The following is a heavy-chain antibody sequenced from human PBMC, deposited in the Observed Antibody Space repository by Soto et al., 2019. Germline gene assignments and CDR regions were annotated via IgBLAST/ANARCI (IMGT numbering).Heavy chain of an antibody. CDR1: GGSISSYY. V-gene: IGHV4-59*08. CDR3: ARLDSSKVYGDYGYYYYYYMDV. Sequence: SETLSLTCTVSGGSISSYYWSWIRQPPGKGLEWIGYIYYSGSTNYNPSLKSRVTISVDTSKNQFSLKLSSVTAADTAVYYCARLDSSKVYGDYGYYYYYYMDVWGKGTTVTVSS. CDR2: IYYSGST. D-gene: IGHD4-17*01. J-gene: IGHJ6*03.